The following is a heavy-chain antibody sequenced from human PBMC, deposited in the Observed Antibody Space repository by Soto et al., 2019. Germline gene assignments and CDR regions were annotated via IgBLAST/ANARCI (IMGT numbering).Heavy chain of an antibody. J-gene: IGHJ3*02. CDR2: IIPILGIA. CDR3: ASRYCSSTSCYAGDAFDI. Sequence: ASVKVSCKASGGTFSSYTISWVRQAPGQGLEWMGRIIPILGIANYAQKFQGRVTITADKSTNTAYMELSSLRSEDTAVYYCASRYCSSTSCYAGDAFDIWGQGTMVTVSS. CDR1: GGTFSSYT. V-gene: IGHV1-69*02. D-gene: IGHD2-2*01.